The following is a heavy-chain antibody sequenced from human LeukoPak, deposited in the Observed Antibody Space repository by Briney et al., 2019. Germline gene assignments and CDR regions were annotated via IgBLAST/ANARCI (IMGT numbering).Heavy chain of an antibody. D-gene: IGHD5-24*01. J-gene: IGHJ4*02. CDR2: IIPIFGTA. V-gene: IGHV1-69*05. Sequence: ASVKVSCKASGGTFSSYAISWVRQAPGQGLEWMGGIIPIFGTANYAQKFQGRVTITTDESTSTAYMELSSLRSEDTAVYYCASRGDGYNLVYWGQGTLVTVSS. CDR3: ASRGDGYNLVY. CDR1: GGTFSSYA.